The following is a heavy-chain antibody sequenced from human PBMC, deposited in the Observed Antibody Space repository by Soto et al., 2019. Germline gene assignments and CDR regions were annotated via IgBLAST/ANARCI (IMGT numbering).Heavy chain of an antibody. CDR1: GYTFVSYG. V-gene: IGHV1-18*04. CDR2: ISPYNGNT. Sequence: QIQLVQSAAEVKKPGASVKVSCKTSGYTFVSYGISWVRQAPGQGLEWMGWISPYNGNTNFAQRFRGRVTLTTDTSTDIVYMDLGSMKSDDTAVYYCARDQNFFDSSGYYDHWGQGTLINVSS. CDR3: ARDQNFFDSSGYYDH. J-gene: IGHJ5*02. D-gene: IGHD3-22*01.